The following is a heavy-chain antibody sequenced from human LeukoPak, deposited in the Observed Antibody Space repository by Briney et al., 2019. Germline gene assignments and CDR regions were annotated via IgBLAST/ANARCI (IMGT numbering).Heavy chain of an antibody. V-gene: IGHV4-59*01. J-gene: IGHJ4*02. CDR3: ARGRLGGSGSYYNVLDY. CDR2: ISYSGST. CDR1: GDSISSYY. D-gene: IGHD3-10*01. Sequence: TSETLSLTCTVSGDSISSYYWSWIRQPPGKGLEWIGYISYSGSTNYNPSLKSRVTISVDTSRNQFSLKLSSVTAADTAVYYCARGRLGGSGSYYNVLDYWGQGTLVTVSS.